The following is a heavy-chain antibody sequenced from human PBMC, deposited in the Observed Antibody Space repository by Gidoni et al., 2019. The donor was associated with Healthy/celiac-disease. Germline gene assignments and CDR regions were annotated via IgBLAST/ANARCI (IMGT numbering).Heavy chain of an antibody. CDR3: ARAPEGYCSGGSCYWDLLALDY. D-gene: IGHD2-15*01. V-gene: IGHV3-21*01. CDR2: ISSSSSYI. CDR1: DFICSRHS. Sequence: EVQLVESGGALVKPAGSLCLSCAASDFICSRHSMHWVRQAPGKGLEWVSSISSSSSYIYYADSVKGRFTITRDKAKNSLYLQMNSLRAEDTAVYYCARAPEGYCSGGSCYWDLLALDYWGQGTLVTVSS. J-gene: IGHJ4*02.